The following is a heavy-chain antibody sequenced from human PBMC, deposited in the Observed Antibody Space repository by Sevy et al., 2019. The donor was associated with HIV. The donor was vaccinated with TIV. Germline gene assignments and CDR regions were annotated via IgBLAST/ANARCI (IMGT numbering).Heavy chain of an antibody. V-gene: IGHV3-30-3*01. J-gene: IGHJ3*02. Sequence: GGSLRLSCAASGFTFSSYAMHWVRQAPGKGLEWVAVISYDGSNKYYADSVKGRFTISRDNSKNTLYLQMNSLRAEDTAVYYCENIPLGDAFDIWGQGTMVTVSS. CDR3: ENIPLGDAFDI. CDR1: GFTFSSYA. CDR2: ISYDGSNK. D-gene: IGHD2-2*02.